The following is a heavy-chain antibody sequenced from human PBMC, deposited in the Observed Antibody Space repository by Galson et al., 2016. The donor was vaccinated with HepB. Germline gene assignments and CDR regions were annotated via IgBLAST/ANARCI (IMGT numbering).Heavy chain of an antibody. J-gene: IGHJ6*02. CDR1: GFTFTDYY. CDR3: ARQVGGGMDV. CDR2: FKPDNGRT. Sequence: SVKVSCKASGFTFTDYYIHWVRQAPGKGLEWMVWFKPDNGRTTYTQKFQGGVTMTRETSISTAFMELMTLKSDDTAVYYCARQVGGGMDVWGLGTTVTVSS. V-gene: IGHV1-2*02.